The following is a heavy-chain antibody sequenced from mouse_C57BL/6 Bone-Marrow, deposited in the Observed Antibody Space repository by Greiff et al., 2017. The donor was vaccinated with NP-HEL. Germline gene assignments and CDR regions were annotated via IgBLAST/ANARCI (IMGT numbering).Heavy chain of an antibody. Sequence: QVQLQQSGAELVRPGTSVKVSCKASGYAFTNYLIEWVKQRPGQGLEWIGVINPGSGGTNYNEKFKGKATLTADKSSSTAYMQLSSLTSEDSAVYFCAVYYYGGGDVWGTGTTVTVSS. V-gene: IGHV1-54*01. J-gene: IGHJ1*03. CDR2: INPGSGGT. D-gene: IGHD1-1*01. CDR3: AVYYYGGGDV. CDR1: GYAFTNYL.